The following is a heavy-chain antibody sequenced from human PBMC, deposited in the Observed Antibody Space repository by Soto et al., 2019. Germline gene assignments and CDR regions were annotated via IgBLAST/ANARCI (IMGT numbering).Heavy chain of an antibody. D-gene: IGHD6-13*01. Sequence: GGSLRLSCAAPGFTFSTYHMHWVRQAPDKGLEWVAVIWSDGSNKYYADSVKGRFTISRDNSKNTLYLQMNSLRVEDTAVYYCARIGSWALNFDYWGQGTQVTVSS. J-gene: IGHJ4*02. CDR1: GFTFSTYH. CDR2: IWSDGSNK. V-gene: IGHV3-33*01. CDR3: ARIGSWALNFDY.